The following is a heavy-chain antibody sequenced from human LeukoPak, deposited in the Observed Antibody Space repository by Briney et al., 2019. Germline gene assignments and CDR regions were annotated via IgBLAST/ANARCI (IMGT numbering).Heavy chain of an antibody. J-gene: IGHJ5*02. CDR1: GYTFTGYY. CDR3: ARCSSTSGYYNWFDP. D-gene: IGHD2-2*01. CDR2: INPNSGGT. Sequence: SVKVSCKASGYTFTGYYMHWVRQAPGQGLAWMGWINPNSGGTNYAQKFQGRVTMTRDTSISTAYMELSRLRSDDTAVYYCARCSSTSGYYNWFDPWGQGTLVTVSS. V-gene: IGHV1-2*02.